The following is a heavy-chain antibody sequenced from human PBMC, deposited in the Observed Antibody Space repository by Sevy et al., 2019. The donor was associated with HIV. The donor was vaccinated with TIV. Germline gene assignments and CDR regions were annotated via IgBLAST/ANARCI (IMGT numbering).Heavy chain of an antibody. CDR2: IYYSGST. J-gene: IGHJ6*02. CDR3: ASLDYGDYRREFYYYGMDV. D-gene: IGHD4-17*01. CDR1: GGSISSGGYY. Sequence: SETLSLTCTVSGGSISSGGYYWSWIRQHPGQGLEWIGYIYYSGSTYYNPSLKSRVTISVDTSKNQFSLKLSSVTAADTAVYYCASLDYGDYRREFYYYGMDVWGQGTTVTVSS. V-gene: IGHV4-31*03.